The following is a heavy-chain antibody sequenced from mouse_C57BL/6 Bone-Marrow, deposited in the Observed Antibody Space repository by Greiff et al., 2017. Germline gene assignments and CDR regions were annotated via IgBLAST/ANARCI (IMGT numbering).Heavy chain of an antibody. V-gene: IGHV1-61*01. CDR2: IYPSDSET. Sequence: QVQLQQPGAELVRPGSSVKLSCKASGYTFTSYWMDWVKQRPGQGLEWIGNIYPSDSETHYNQKFKDKATLTVDKSSSTAYMQLSSLTSGDSAVYYCARGERLLRGLGVAYWGQGTLVTVSA. J-gene: IGHJ3*01. CDR3: ARGERLLRGLGVAY. CDR1: GYTFTSYW. D-gene: IGHD2-3*01.